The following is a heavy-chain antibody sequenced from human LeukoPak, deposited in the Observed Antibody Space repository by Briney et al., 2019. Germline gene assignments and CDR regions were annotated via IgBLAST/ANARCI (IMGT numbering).Heavy chain of an antibody. Sequence: SVKVSCKASGGTFSSYAISWVRQAPGQGLEWMGRIIPILGIANYAQKFQGRVTITADKSTSTAYMELSSLRSEDTAMYYCARETQEMATIFDYWGQGTLVTVSS. V-gene: IGHV1-69*04. CDR2: IIPILGIA. J-gene: IGHJ4*02. CDR3: ARETQEMATIFDY. D-gene: IGHD5-24*01. CDR1: GGTFSSYA.